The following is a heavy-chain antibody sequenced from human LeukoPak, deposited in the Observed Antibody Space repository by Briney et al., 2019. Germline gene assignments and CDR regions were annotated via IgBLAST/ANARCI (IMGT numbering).Heavy chain of an antibody. V-gene: IGHV1-18*01. J-gene: IGHJ4*02. Sequence: ASVKVSCKASGYTFTSYGISWVRQAPGQGLEWMGWISAYNGNTNYAQKFQGRVTMTTDTSTSTAYMELRSLRSDDTAVYYCAIAPRDRPFVYWGQGTLVTVSS. CDR3: AIAPRDRPFVY. CDR2: ISAYNGNT. D-gene: IGHD1-14*01. CDR1: GYTFTSYG.